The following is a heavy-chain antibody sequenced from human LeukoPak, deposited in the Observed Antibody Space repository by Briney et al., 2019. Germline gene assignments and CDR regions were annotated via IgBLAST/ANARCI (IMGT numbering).Heavy chain of an antibody. CDR2: LSWNSGSI. Sequence: GGSLRLYCAASGFTFDDYAMHWVRQAPGKGLEWVSGLSWNSGSIGYADSVKGRFTISRDNAKNYLYLQMNSLRAEDMALYYCAKAGGIAAAGAFDYWGQGTLVTVSS. CDR3: AKAGGIAAAGAFDY. J-gene: IGHJ4*02. CDR1: GFTFDDYA. D-gene: IGHD6-13*01. V-gene: IGHV3-9*03.